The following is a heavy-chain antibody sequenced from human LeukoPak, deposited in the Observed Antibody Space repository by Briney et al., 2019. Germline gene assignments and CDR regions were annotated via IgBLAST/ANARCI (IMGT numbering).Heavy chain of an antibody. V-gene: IGHV1-8*01. J-gene: IGHJ5*02. D-gene: IGHD4-17*01. CDR1: GYTFTSYD. CDR3: ARGLATVTTYGFDP. Sequence: GASVKVSCKASGYTFTSYDINWVRQATGQGLEWMGWMNPNSGNTGYAQKFQGRVTMTRNTSISTAYMELSSLRSEDTAVYYCARGLATVTTYGFDPWGQGTLVTVSS. CDR2: MNPNSGNT.